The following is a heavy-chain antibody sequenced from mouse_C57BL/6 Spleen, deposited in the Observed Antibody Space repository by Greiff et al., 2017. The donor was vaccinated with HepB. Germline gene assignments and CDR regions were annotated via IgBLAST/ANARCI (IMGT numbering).Heavy chain of an antibody. CDR2: IYPRSGYT. Sequence: VMLVESGAELARPGASVKLSCKASGYTFTSFGISWVKQRTGQGLEWIGEIYPRSGYTYYNEKFKGKATLTADKSSSTAYMELRSLTSEYSAVYFCARWGTTVVAPHYYAMDYWGQGTSVTVSS. D-gene: IGHD1-1*01. J-gene: IGHJ4*01. CDR1: GYTFTSFG. CDR3: ARWGTTVVAPHYYAMDY. V-gene: IGHV1-81*01.